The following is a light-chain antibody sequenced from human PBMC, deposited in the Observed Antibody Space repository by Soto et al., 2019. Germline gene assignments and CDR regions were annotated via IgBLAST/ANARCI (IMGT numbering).Light chain of an antibody. J-gene: IGKJ4*01. CDR2: GAS. CDR1: QSVSSD. V-gene: IGKV3D-15*01. Sequence: EIVMTQSPATLSVSPGERATLSCRASQSVSSDLAWYQQKPGQAPRLLIYGASSRATGVPDRFSGSGSGTDFILTISRLEPEDFAVYYCQQYISSVTFGGGTKVDIK. CDR3: QQYISSVT.